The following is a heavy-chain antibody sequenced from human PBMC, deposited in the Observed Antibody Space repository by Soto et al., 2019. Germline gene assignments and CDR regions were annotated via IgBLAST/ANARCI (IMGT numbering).Heavy chain of an antibody. V-gene: IGHV1-69*01. CDR2: VIPLFDTA. D-gene: IGHD2-15*01. Sequence: QVQVVQSGAEVKKPGSSVKVSCKVSGGIFTNNAISWVRQAPGQGLEWLGGVIPLFDTAYYAQIFRGRLRISADGATTTAYMELSGLTSADTAVYFCATGGQNDGYNFYHGMDVWGEGATVTVSA. J-gene: IGHJ6*04. CDR3: ATGGQNDGYNFYHGMDV. CDR1: GGIFTNNA.